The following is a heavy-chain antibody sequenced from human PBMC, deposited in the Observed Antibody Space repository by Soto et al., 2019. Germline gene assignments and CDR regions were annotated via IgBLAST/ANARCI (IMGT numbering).Heavy chain of an antibody. CDR2: ISGSAVYI. D-gene: IGHD3-22*01. CDR3: VRDGLDYYDTERLYFDN. Sequence: PGGSLRLSCAASGFNFITYSLSWVRQAPGKGLGWVASISGSAVYIDYADSVKGRFTISRDNANNSLYLQMNSLRAEDTATYYCVRDGLDYYDTERLYFDNWGQGTLVTVSS. J-gene: IGHJ4*02. CDR1: GFNFITYS. V-gene: IGHV3-21*01.